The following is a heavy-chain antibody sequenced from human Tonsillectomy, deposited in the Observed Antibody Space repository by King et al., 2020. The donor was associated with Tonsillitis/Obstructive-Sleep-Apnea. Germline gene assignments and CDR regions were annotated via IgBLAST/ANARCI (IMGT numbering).Heavy chain of an antibody. CDR2: INHSGST. J-gene: IGHJ4*02. Sequence: HVQLQQWGPGLLKPSETLSLTCAVYGGSFSGYYWSWIRQPPGKGLEWMGEINHSGSTNYNPSLRSRVTISVDTSKNQFSLKLSSVTAADTAVYYCARGRSPRGYCSSASCYTNGVKTYYFDYWGQGTLVTVSS. V-gene: IGHV4-34*01. CDR1: GGSFSGYY. CDR3: ARGRSPRGYCSSASCYTNGVKTYYFDY. D-gene: IGHD2-2*02.